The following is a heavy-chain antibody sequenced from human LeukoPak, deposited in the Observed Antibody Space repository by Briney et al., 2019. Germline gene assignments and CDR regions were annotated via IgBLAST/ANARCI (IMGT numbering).Heavy chain of an antibody. V-gene: IGHV3-30*18. D-gene: IGHD6-19*01. CDR2: ISYDGSNK. CDR3: AKNGGSSGWKVPSRYFDY. Sequence: PGGSLRLSCAASGFTFSSYGMHWVRQAPGKGLEWVAVISYDGSNKYYADSVKGRFTISRDNSKNTLYLQMNSLRAEDTAVYYCAKNGGSSGWKVPSRYFDYWGQGTLVTVSS. J-gene: IGHJ4*02. CDR1: GFTFSSYG.